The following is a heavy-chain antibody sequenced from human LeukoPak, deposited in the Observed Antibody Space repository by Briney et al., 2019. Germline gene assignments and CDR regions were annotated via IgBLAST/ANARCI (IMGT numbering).Heavy chain of an antibody. CDR2: ISSSSSTI. CDR1: GLTFSSYG. Sequence: PGGSLRLSCAASGLTFSSYGMNCVRQAPGKGLEWVSYISSSSSTIYYADSVKGRFTISRDNAKNSLYLEMNGLRDEATAVYYCSRRIGSGTYARDYWGQGTLVTVSS. CDR3: SRRIGSGTYARDY. J-gene: IGHJ4*02. V-gene: IGHV3-48*02. D-gene: IGHD3-10*01.